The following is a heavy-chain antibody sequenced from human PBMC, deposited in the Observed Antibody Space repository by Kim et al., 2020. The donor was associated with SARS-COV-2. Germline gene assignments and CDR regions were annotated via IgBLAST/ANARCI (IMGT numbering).Heavy chain of an antibody. CDR2: INTNTGNP. D-gene: IGHD2-15*01. Sequence: ASVKVSCKASGYTFTNYAMNWVRQAPGQGLEWMGWINTNTGNPIYAQGFAGRFVFSLDTSVNTAYLQISSLKADDTAVYYCATFLCSGGSGYSEYFKHWG. CDR3: ATFLCSGGSGYSEYFKH. CDR1: GYTFTNYA. V-gene: IGHV7-4-1*02. J-gene: IGHJ1*01.